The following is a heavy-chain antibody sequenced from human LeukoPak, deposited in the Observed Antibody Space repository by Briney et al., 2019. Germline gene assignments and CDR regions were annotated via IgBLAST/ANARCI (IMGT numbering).Heavy chain of an antibody. J-gene: IGHJ4*02. D-gene: IGHD4-17*01. CDR2: IYYSGST. CDR1: GGSISSYY. CDR3: ARADYGDYADY. V-gene: IGHV4-59*12. Sequence: SETLSLTCTVSGGSISSYYWSWIRQPPGKGLEWIGYIYYSGSTNYNPSLKSRVTISVDTSKNQFSPKLSSVTAADTAVYYCARADYGDYADYWGQGTLVTVSS.